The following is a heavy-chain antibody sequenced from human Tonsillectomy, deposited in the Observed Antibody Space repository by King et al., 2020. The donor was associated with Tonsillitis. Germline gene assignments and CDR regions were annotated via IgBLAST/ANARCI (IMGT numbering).Heavy chain of an antibody. CDR2: ISDSGGRT. CDR3: SKAPIVPRQDYYYYYYLDV. CDR1: GFTFSSYG. D-gene: IGHD6-6*01. V-gene: IGHV3-23*04. Sequence: VQLVESGGGLVHPGGSLRLSCAASGFTFSSYGMSWVRQGPGKGLEWVSGISDSGGRTYYADSVKGRFTISRDNSKNTVYVQMNRLRAEDTAVYYCSKAPIVPRQDYYYYYYLDVWGKGTTVTVS. J-gene: IGHJ6*03.